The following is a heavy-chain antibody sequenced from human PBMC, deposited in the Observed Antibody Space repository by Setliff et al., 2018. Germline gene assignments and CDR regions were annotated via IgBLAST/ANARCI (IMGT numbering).Heavy chain of an antibody. D-gene: IGHD3-10*01. V-gene: IGHV3-23*01. CDR2: ISASGRTT. Sequence: GGSLRLSCAASRFTFSNYAMCWVRQAPGKGLEWVSAISASGRTTYSADSVKGRFTISRDNSKNTLSLQMNSLRAEDTAVYYCAKDIDGSGSYAVGGYFDYWGQGTKGTVSS. J-gene: IGHJ4*02. CDR1: RFTFSNYA. CDR3: AKDIDGSGSYAVGGYFDY.